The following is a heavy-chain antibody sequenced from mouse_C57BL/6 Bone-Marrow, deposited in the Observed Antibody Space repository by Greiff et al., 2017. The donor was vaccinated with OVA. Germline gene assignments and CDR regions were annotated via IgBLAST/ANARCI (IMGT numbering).Heavy chain of an antibody. CDR1: GYAFSSYW. CDR2: IYPGDGDT. CDR3: ARGAY. J-gene: IGHJ3*01. V-gene: IGHV1-80*01. Sequence: VKLMESGAELVKPGAPVKISCKASGYAFSSYWINWVKQRPGKGLEWIGQIYPGDGDTNYNGKFKGKATLTADKSSSTAYMQLSSLTSEDSAVYFCARGAYWGQGTLVTVSA.